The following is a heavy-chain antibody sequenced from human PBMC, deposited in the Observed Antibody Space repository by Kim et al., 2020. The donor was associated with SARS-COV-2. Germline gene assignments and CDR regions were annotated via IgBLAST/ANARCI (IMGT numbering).Heavy chain of an antibody. Sequence: DSAKGRCTTSRDTSKNARYLQMNSLRAEDTAVYYCAREAAYYDHSRVFDYWGQGTLVTVSS. D-gene: IGHD3-22*01. J-gene: IGHJ4*02. CDR3: AREAAYYDHSRVFDY. V-gene: IGHV3-30*01.